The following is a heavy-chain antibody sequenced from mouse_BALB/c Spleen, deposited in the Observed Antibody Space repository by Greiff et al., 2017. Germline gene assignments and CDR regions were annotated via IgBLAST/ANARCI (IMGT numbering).Heavy chain of an antibody. CDR3: ARDFFITTARGFAY. V-gene: IGHV5-6-3*01. J-gene: IGHJ3*01. CDR1: GFTFSSYG. CDR2: INSNGGST. D-gene: IGHD1-2*01. Sequence: EVKLVESGGGLVQPGGSLKLSCAASGFTFSSYGMSWVRQTPDKRLELVATINSNGGSTYYPDSVKGRFTISRDNAKNTLYLQMSSLKSEDTAMYYCARDFFITTARGFAYWGQGTLVTVSA.